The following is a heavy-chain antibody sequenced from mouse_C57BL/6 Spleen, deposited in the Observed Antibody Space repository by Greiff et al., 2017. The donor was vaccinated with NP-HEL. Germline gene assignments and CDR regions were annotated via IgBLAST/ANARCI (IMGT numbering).Heavy chain of an antibody. V-gene: IGHV1-42*01. Sequence: VQLQQPGPELVKPGASVKISCKASGYSFTGYYMNWVKQSPEKSLEWIGEINPSTGGTTYNQKFKAKATLTVDKSSSTAYMQLKSLTSEDSAVYYCAAYSNYDAMDYWGQGTSVTVSS. J-gene: IGHJ4*01. CDR2: INPSTGGT. CDR1: GYSFTGYY. CDR3: AAYSNYDAMDY. D-gene: IGHD2-5*01.